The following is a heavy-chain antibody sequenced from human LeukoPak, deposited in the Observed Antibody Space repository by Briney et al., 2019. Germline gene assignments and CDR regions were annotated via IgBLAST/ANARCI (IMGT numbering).Heavy chain of an antibody. CDR3: ASDGSSWYGMDA. D-gene: IGHD6-13*01. CDR2: ISSSGSTI. V-gene: IGHV3-48*03. CDR1: GFTFSSYE. J-gene: IGHJ6*04. Sequence: GGSLRLSCAASGFTFSSYEMNWVRQAPGKGLEWVSYISSSGSTIYYADSVKGRFTISRDNAKNSLYLQMNSLRAEDTAVYYCASDGSSWYGMDAWGKGTTVTVSS.